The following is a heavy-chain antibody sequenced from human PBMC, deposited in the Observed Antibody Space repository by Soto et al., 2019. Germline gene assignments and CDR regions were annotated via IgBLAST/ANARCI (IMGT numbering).Heavy chain of an antibody. CDR2: INHSGST. CDR3: ARSAVRFLEWLGRINWFDP. D-gene: IGHD3-3*01. V-gene: IGHV4-34*01. Sequence: SETLSLTCAVYGGSFSGYYWSWIRQPPGKGLEWIGEINHSGSTNYNPSLKSRVTISVDTSKNQFSLKLSSVTAADTAVYYCARSAVRFLEWLGRINWFDPWGQGTLVTVSS. CDR1: GGSFSGYY. J-gene: IGHJ5*02.